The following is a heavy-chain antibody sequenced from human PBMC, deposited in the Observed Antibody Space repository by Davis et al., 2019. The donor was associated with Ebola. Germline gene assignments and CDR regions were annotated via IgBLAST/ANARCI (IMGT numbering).Heavy chain of an antibody. V-gene: IGHV3-33*01. Sequence: PGGSLTLSCAASGFTFSTYGMHWVRHAPGKGLEWVAALWYAGSSKYYADSVRGRFTISRDNSKNTLYLQMNSLRAEDTAVYYCARDATPDCSGGSYYPEDIWGQGTMVTVSS. D-gene: IGHD2-15*01. J-gene: IGHJ3*02. CDR3: ARDATPDCSGGSYYPEDI. CDR2: LWYAGSSK. CDR1: GFTFSTYG.